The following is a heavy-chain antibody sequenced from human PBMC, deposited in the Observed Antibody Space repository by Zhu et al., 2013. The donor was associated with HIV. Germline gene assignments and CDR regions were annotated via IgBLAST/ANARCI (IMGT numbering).Heavy chain of an antibody. Sequence: QVQLVQSGAEVKKPGSSVKVSCKASGGTFSSYTISWVRQAPGQGLEWMGRIIPILGIANYAQKFQGRVTITADKSTSTAYMELSSLRSEDTAVYYCARGAYGDVQYFQHWGQGTLVTVSS. V-gene: IGHV1-69*02. J-gene: IGHJ1*01. CDR2: IIPILGIA. CDR3: ARGAYGDVQYFQH. CDR1: GGTFSSYT. D-gene: IGHD4-17*01.